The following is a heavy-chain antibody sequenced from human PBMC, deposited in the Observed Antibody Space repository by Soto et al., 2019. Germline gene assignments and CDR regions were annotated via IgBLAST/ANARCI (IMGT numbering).Heavy chain of an antibody. D-gene: IGHD2-2*01. CDR1: GGSITSYY. V-gene: IGHV4-59*01. CDR3: ARFGGASLFCSSTICYERKWFDP. Sequence: SETLSLTCTVSGGSITSYYWSWIRQPPGKGLEWIGYISDSGSTNYNPSLKSRVTISLDTPRDQFSLKLSSMTAADTAVYYCARFGGASLFCSSTICYERKWFDPWGQGTLVTVSS. CDR2: ISDSGST. J-gene: IGHJ5*02.